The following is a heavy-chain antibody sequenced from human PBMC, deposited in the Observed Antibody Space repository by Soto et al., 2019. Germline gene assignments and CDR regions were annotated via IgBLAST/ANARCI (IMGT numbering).Heavy chain of an antibody. CDR2: INHSGST. CDR1: GGSFSGYY. CDR3: ARDKITXLFDY. V-gene: IGHV4-34*01. Sequence: SETLSLTCAVYGGSFSGYYWTWIRQPPGTGQEWIGEINHSGSTNYNPSIKSRVTISVDTSKYQFSLKLFSLTASDTAVYYCARDKITXLFDYWGQGALVT. D-gene: IGHD3-10*01. J-gene: IGHJ4*02.